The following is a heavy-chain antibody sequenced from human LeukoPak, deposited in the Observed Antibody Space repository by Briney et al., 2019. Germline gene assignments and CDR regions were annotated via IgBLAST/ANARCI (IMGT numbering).Heavy chain of an antibody. CDR1: GYSSTSYW. CDR3: ARLSIQDSSHWFDP. CDR2: IYPDDSDT. Sequence: GESLKISCKGSGYSSTSYWIGWVRQMPGKGLEWMGIIYPDDSDTRYSPSFQGQVTISADKSISTAYLQWSSLKASDTAIYYCARLSIQDSSHWFDPWGQGTLVTVSS. D-gene: IGHD3-3*01. V-gene: IGHV5-51*01. J-gene: IGHJ5*02.